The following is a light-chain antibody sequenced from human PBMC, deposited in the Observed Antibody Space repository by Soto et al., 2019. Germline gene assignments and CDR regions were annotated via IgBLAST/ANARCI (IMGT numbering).Light chain of an antibody. V-gene: IGKV1-5*03. CDR3: QQYSTYPYI. CDR2: KAS. J-gene: IGKJ2*01. Sequence: DLHMTQSPSPLSASAGDRVTITCRASQSINRWLAWYQQKPGKAPKLLIYKASTLESGVPSRLSGGGIGTEFSLSISSLQPDDFAIYSCQQYSTYPYIFGQGTKVDI. CDR1: QSINRW.